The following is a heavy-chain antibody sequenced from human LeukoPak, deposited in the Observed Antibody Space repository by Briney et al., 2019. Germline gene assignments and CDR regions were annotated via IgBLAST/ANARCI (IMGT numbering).Heavy chain of an antibody. V-gene: IGHV1-18*01. CDR2: ISAYNGNT. D-gene: IGHD3-10*01. Sequence: AASVKVSCKASGYTFTSYGISWVRQAPGQGLEWMGWISAYNGNTNYAQKLRGRVTMTTDTSTSTAYMELRSLRSDDTAVYYCARHPIMVRGVISYFDYWGQGTLVTVSS. CDR1: GYTFTSYG. J-gene: IGHJ4*02. CDR3: ARHPIMVRGVISYFDY.